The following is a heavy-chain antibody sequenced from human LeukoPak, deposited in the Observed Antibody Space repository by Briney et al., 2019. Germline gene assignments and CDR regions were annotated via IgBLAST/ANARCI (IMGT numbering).Heavy chain of an antibody. D-gene: IGHD6-6*01. CDR1: GYSISSGYY. J-gene: IGHJ4*02. CDR3: ARTARPDYFDY. CDR2: IYHSGST. V-gene: IGHV4-38-2*02. Sequence: NPSQTLSLTCTVSGYSISSGYYWGWIRQPPGKGLEWIGSIYHSGSTYYNPSLKSRVTISVDTSKNQFSLKLSSVTAADTAVYYCARTARPDYFDYWGQGTLVTVSS.